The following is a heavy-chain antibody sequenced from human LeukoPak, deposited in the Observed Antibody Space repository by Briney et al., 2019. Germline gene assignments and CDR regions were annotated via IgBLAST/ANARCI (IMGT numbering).Heavy chain of an antibody. CDR1: GFTFSSYD. J-gene: IGHJ4*02. Sequence: GGSLRLSCAASGFTFSSYDMHWVRQATGKGLEGVSAIGTAGDTYYPGSVKGRFTISRENAKNSLYLQMNSLRAGDTAVYYCARGTWSGYLKYFDYWGQGPLVTASS. D-gene: IGHD3-3*01. V-gene: IGHV3-13*01. CDR3: ARGTWSGYLKYFDY. CDR2: IGTAGDT.